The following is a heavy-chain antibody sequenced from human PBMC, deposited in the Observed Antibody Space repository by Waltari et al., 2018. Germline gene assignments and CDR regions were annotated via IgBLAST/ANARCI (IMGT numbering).Heavy chain of an antibody. CDR1: GDFLGDDH. CDR3: ARLPTKYYDSIGWGFFDQ. Sequence: HVQLQESGPGLVKPSETLSHTCTVSGDFLGDDHWTWIRQAPGKGLEWIAYLRNTGGTKCTPSLESRVTVSAITSRRQFSLRLTSVTAADTAVYYCARLPTKYYDSIGWGFFDQWGPGILVTVSS. J-gene: IGHJ4*02. D-gene: IGHD3-22*01. V-gene: IGHV4-59*08. CDR2: LRNTGGT.